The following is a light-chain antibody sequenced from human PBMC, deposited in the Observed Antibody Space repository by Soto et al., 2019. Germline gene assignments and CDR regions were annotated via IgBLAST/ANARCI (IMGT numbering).Light chain of an antibody. J-gene: IGKJ1*01. CDR2: WAS. CDR3: QQYNSTPWT. Sequence: DIVMTQSPDSLAVSLGERATINCKSSQSVLYSSNNKNYLDWYQQKPGQPPKLLIYWASTRESVVPDRCSGSGSGADFTITSSSLQAEDVAVYYCQQYNSTPWTFGQGTKVEIK. V-gene: IGKV4-1*01. CDR1: QSVLYSSNNKNY.